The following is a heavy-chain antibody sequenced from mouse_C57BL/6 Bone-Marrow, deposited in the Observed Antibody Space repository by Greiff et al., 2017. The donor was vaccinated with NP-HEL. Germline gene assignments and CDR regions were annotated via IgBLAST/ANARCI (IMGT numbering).Heavy chain of an antibody. CDR3: SRDYYGYWYFDV. J-gene: IGHJ1*03. D-gene: IGHD1-1*01. V-gene: IGHV3-8*01. CDR2: ISYSGST. Sequence: EVQRVESGPGLAKPSQTLSLTCSVTGYSITSDYWNWIRKFPGNKLEYMGNISYSGSTYYNPSLKSRISITRDTSKNQYYLQLNSVTTEDTATYYCSRDYYGYWYFDVWGTGTTVTVSS. CDR1: GYSITSDY.